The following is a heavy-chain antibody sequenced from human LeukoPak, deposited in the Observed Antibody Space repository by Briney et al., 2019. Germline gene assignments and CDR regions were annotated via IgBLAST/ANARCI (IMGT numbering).Heavy chain of an antibody. J-gene: IGHJ4*02. D-gene: IGHD3-3*01. CDR2: IYYSGYT. CDR1: GGSISSYY. CDR3: ASQYFLILSLYYFDY. V-gene: IGHV4-59*08. Sequence: SETLSLTCTVSGGSISSYYWSWIRQPPGKGLKWIGNIYYSGYTTYSPSLKSRVTISVDTSKNQFSLKLSSVTAADTAVYYCASQYFLILSLYYFDYWGQGTLVTVSS.